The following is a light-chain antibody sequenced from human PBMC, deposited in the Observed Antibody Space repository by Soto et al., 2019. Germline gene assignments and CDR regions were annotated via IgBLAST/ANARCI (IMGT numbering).Light chain of an antibody. CDR1: QSVSSY. J-gene: IGKJ1*01. Sequence: ELVLTQSPAPLSLSPGERATLSCRARQSVSSYFAWYQQKPGQAPRLLIYDASNRATGIPARFSGSGSGTDFTLTISSLEPEDFAVYYCQQRSNWPPVTFGQGTKVEIK. CDR2: DAS. CDR3: QQRSNWPPVT. V-gene: IGKV3-11*01.